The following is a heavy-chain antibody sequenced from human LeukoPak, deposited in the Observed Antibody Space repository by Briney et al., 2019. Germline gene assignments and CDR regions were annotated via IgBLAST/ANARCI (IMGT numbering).Heavy chain of an antibody. CDR3: VRDGRVGATGTLLDL. D-gene: IGHD1-1*01. Sequence: QPGGSLRVSCAASGFTFSRHWMHWVRQAPGREMAWVSRINRDGTTTEYADSVKGRFTISRDNAENTLYLQMNSLGVDDTAFYYCVRDGRVGATGTLLDLWGQGTLVTVSS. CDR1: GFTFSRHW. J-gene: IGHJ5*02. CDR2: INRDGTTT. V-gene: IGHV3-74*03.